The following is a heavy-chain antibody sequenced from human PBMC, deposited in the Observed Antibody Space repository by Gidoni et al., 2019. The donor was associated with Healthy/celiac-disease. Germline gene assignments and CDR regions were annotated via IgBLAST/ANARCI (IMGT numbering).Heavy chain of an antibody. V-gene: IGHV3-73*01. D-gene: IGHD3-16*02. J-gene: IGHJ4*02. Sequence: EVQLVESGGGLVQPGGSLKLSCAASGFTFSGSAMHWVRQASGKGLEWVGRIRSKANSYATAYAASVKGRFTISRDDSKNTAYLQMNSLKTEDTAVYYCTGTSYDYVWGSYRYDYWGQGTLVTVSS. CDR1: GFTFSGSA. CDR2: IRSKANSYAT. CDR3: TGTSYDYVWGSYRYDY.